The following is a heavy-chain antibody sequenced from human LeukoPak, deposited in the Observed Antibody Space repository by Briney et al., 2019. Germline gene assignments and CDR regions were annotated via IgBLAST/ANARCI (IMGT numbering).Heavy chain of an antibody. CDR1: GFTFSAYA. Sequence: GGSLRLSCAASGFTFSAYAITWVRQAPGKGLEWVSSIGINGDTYYADSVRGRFTITRENPRNMLFLQMSSLRVEDTATYYCAKGGIGKRGSTDAWGQGTLVTVSS. CDR3: AKGGIGKRGSTDA. V-gene: IGHV3-23*01. D-gene: IGHD6-13*01. J-gene: IGHJ5*02. CDR2: IGINGDT.